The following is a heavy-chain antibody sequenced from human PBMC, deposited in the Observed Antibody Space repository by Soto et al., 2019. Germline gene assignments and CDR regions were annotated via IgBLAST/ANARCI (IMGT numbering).Heavy chain of an antibody. CDR2: IYHSGST. CDR3: PSGPRWSRTFDY. CDR1: SGSISSSNW. V-gene: IGHV4-4*02. Sequence: SETLSLTCAVCSGSISSSNWWSWVRQPPGKGLEWIGEIYHSGSTNYNPSLKSRVTISVDKSKNQFSLKLSSVTAADTAVYSCPSGPRWSRTFDYWGQGPPVTVSS. D-gene: IGHD3-3*01. J-gene: IGHJ4*02.